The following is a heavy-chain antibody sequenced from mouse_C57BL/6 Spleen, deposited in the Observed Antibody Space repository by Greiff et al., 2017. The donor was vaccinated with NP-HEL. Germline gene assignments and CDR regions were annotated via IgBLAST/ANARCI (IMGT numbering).Heavy chain of an antibody. CDR2: IWSDGST. V-gene: IGHV2-6-1*01. Sequence: VQLQQSGPGLVAPSQSLSITCTVSGFSLTSYGVHWVRQPPGKGLEWLVVIWSDGSTTYNSALKSRLSISKDNSKSQVFLKMNSLQTDDTAMYYCARQGGYYYGSSYAMDYWGQGTSVTVSS. D-gene: IGHD1-1*01. CDR3: ARQGGYYYGSSYAMDY. J-gene: IGHJ4*01. CDR1: GFSLTSYG.